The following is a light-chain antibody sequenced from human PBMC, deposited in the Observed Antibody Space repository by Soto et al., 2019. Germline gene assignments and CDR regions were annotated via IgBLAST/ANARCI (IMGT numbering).Light chain of an antibody. Sequence: ETVMTQSPATLSVSAGDRVTLSCRASQSIGTNLLWLQQSAGQPPRLLISGASNRVAGVPDRFSGSGSGTDFTLTISGLQSEDCAVYYCQQYAGWPRTFGQGTKLEIK. CDR1: QSIGTN. CDR3: QQYAGWPRT. J-gene: IGKJ2*02. CDR2: GAS. V-gene: IGKV3-15*01.